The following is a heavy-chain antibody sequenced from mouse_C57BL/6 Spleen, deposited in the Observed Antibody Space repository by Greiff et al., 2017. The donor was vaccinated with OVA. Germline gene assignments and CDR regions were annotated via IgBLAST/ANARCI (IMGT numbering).Heavy chain of an antibody. CDR3: ARGDGSSPYYFDY. J-gene: IGHJ2*01. CDR2: IYPGDGDT. D-gene: IGHD1-1*01. V-gene: IGHV1-80*01. CDR1: GYAFSSYW. Sequence: QVQLQQSGAELVKPGASVKISCKASGYAFSSYWMNWVKQRPGTGLEWIGQIYPGDGDTNYNGKFKGKATLTADKSSSTAYMQLSSLTSEDSAVYFCARGDGSSPYYFDYWGQGTTLTVSS.